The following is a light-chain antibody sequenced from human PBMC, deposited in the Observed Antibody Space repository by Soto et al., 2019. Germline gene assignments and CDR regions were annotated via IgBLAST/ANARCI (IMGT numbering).Light chain of an antibody. CDR3: QQFSSYPLT. Sequence: EFVLTQSPGTLSLSPGERATLSCRASQTVRNNYLAWYQQKPGQAPRLLIYDASSRATGIPDRFSGGGSGTDFTPTLSRLEPEDFAVYYCQQFSSYPLTFGGGTKVEIK. CDR1: QTVRNNY. CDR2: DAS. V-gene: IGKV3-20*01. J-gene: IGKJ4*01.